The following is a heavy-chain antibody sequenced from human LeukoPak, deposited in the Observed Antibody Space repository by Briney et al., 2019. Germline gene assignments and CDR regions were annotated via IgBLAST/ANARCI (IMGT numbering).Heavy chain of an antibody. J-gene: IGHJ4*02. D-gene: IGHD3-9*01. CDR1: GFTFSSYA. Sequence: PGRSLRLSCAASGFTFSSYAMHWVRQAPGKGLEWVAVISYDGSNKYYADSVKGRFTISRDNSKNTLYLQMNSLRAEDTAVYYCARYNINFDYWGQGTLVTDSS. V-gene: IGHV3-30*04. CDR2: ISYDGSNK. CDR3: ARYNINFDY.